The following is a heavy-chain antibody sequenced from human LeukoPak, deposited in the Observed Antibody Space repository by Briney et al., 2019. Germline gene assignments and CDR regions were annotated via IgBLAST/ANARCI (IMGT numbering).Heavy chain of an antibody. Sequence: PSETLSLTCAVYGGSFSGYYWSWIRQPPGKGLEWIGEINHSGSTNYNPSLKSRVTISADASKNQFSLKLSSVTAADTAVYYCAKNYWYDYGMDVWGQGTTVTVSS. CDR3: AKNYWYDYGMDV. CDR2: INHSGST. D-gene: IGHD2-15*01. V-gene: IGHV4-34*01. J-gene: IGHJ6*02. CDR1: GGSFSGYY.